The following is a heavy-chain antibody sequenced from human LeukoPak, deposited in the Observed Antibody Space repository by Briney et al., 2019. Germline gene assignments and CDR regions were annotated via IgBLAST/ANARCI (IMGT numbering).Heavy chain of an antibody. V-gene: IGHV4-59*01. CDR2: IYYSGST. CDR1: GGSISSYY. D-gene: IGHD3-9*01. CDR3: ARAGPISYYDILTGYRYNWFDP. Sequence: ASGPTLVKPSETLSLTCTVSGGSISSYYWSWIRQPPGKGLEWIGYIYYSGSTNYNPSLKSRVTISVDTSKNQFSLKLSSVTAADTAVYYCARAGPISYYDILTGYRYNWFDPWGQGTLVTVSS. J-gene: IGHJ5*02.